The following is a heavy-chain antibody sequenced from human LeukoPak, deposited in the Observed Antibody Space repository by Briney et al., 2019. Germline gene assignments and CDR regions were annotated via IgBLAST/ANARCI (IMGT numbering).Heavy chain of an antibody. Sequence: ASVKVSCKASGYTFTGYYMHWVRQAPGQGLEWMGWISPNSGGTNYAQKFQGRVTMTRDTSISTAYMELSRLRSDDTAVYYCARGTYCSSTSSYPLFDYWGQGTLVTVSS. CDR1: GYTFTGYY. D-gene: IGHD2-2*01. J-gene: IGHJ4*02. V-gene: IGHV1-2*02. CDR2: ISPNSGGT. CDR3: ARGTYCSSTSSYPLFDY.